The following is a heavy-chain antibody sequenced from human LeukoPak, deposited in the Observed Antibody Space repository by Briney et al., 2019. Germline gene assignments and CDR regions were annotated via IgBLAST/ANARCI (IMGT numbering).Heavy chain of an antibody. CDR2: IYYSGST. CDR1: GGSISSGGYS. V-gene: IGHV4-31*03. D-gene: IGHD1-1*01. Sequence: SQTLSLTCTVSGGSISSGGYSWSWIRQHPGKGLEWIGYIYYSGSTYYNPSLKSRVTISVDTSKNQFSLKLSSVTAADTAVYYCARSGQRAGPPFGMDVWGQGTTVTVSS. CDR3: ARSGQRAGPPFGMDV. J-gene: IGHJ6*02.